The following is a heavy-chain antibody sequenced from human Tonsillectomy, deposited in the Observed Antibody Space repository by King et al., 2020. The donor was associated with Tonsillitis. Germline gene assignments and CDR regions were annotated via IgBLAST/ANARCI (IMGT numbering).Heavy chain of an antibody. V-gene: IGHV3-30*18. D-gene: IGHD4-17*01. CDR1: GFTFSSYG. J-gene: IGHJ4*02. CDR3: AKDTVTDDY. Sequence: VQLVESGGGVVQPGRCLRLSCAASGFTFSSYGMHWVRQAPGKGLEWVAVISYDGSNKYYADSVKGRFTISRDNSKNTLYLQMNSLRAEDTAVYYCAKDTVTDDYWGQGTLVTVSS. CDR2: ISYDGSNK.